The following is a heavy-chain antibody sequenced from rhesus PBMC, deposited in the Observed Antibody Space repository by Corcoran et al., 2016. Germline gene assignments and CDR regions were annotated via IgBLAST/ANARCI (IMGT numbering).Heavy chain of an antibody. CDR2: VAPEDGEA. V-gene: IGHV1-111*02. J-gene: IGHJ4*01. CDR1: GYTFTDYY. D-gene: IGHD3-28*01. CDR3: ATTIVVITSAFDY. Sequence: EVQLVQSGAEVKKPGASVKISCKASGYTFTDYYLHWVRQAPGKGLEWMGRVAPEDGEAIPAQTVQDRVTITADTSTDTAYMELSSLRSEDTAVYYCATTIVVITSAFDYWGQGVLVTVSS.